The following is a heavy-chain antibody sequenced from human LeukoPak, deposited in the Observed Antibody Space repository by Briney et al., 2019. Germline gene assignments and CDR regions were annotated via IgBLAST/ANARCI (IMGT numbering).Heavy chain of an antibody. Sequence: GGSLRLSCAASGFTLSNYSMNWVRQAPGKGLEWVSSISTSSTYIYYGDSVKGRFTISRDDAKHSLYLQMNSLRAEDTAVYYCARSLDYFDYWGQGALVTVSS. CDR2: ISTSSTYI. CDR3: ARSLDYFDY. CDR1: GFTLSNYS. V-gene: IGHV3-21*01. J-gene: IGHJ4*02.